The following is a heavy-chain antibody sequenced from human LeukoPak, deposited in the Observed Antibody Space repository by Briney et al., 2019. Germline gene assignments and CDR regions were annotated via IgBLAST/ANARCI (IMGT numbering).Heavy chain of an antibody. CDR3: ARGSHFDWFSDDAFDI. J-gene: IGHJ3*02. CDR1: GFTVSSNY. V-gene: IGHV3-53*01. D-gene: IGHD3-9*01. CDR2: IYSGGST. Sequence: PGGSLRLSCAASGFTVSSNYMNWVRQAPGKGLEWASVIYSGGSTYYADSVKGRFTISRDNSKNTLYLQMNSLRAEDTAVYYCARGSHFDWFSDDAFDIWGQGTMVTVSS.